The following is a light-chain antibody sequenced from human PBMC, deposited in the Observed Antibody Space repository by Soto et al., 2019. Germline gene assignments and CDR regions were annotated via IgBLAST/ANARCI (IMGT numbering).Light chain of an antibody. CDR2: DVS. CDR3: SSYTSSSTYV. V-gene: IGLV2-14*01. Sequence: QSALTQPASVSGSPGQSITISCTGTSSDVGRYNYVSWYQQHPGKAPKLMIYDVSNRPSGVSNRFSGSKSGNTASLTISGLQAEDEDDYYCSSYTSSSTYVFGIGTKLTVL. J-gene: IGLJ1*01. CDR1: SSDVGRYNY.